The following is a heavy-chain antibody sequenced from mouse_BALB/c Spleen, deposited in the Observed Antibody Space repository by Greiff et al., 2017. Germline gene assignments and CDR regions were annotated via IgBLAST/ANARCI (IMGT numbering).Heavy chain of an antibody. V-gene: IGHV5-6*01. J-gene: IGHJ4*01. D-gene: IGHD2-1*01. Sequence: EVQLVESGGDLVKPGGSLKLSCAASGFTLSSYGMSWVRQTPDKRLEWVATISSGGSYTYYPASVKGRFTISSDNAKNTLYLQMSSLKSEDTAMYYCARHMKCYGNYAMDYWGQGTSVTVSS. CDR1: GFTLSSYG. CDR3: ARHMKCYGNYAMDY. CDR2: ISSGGSYT.